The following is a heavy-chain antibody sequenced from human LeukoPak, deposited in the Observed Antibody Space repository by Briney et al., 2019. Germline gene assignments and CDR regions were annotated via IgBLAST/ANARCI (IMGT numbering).Heavy chain of an antibody. CDR3: ARDPHYGAIDY. CDR1: GFIFSDNY. D-gene: IGHD4-17*01. Sequence: GGSLRLSCSLSGFIFSDNYMKRVRQAPGKGLEWVANIKQDGSEKYYVDSVKGRFTISRDNAKNSLFLQMNSLRAEDTAVYFCARDPHYGAIDYWGQGTLVTVSS. V-gene: IGHV3-7*01. J-gene: IGHJ4*02. CDR2: IKQDGSEK.